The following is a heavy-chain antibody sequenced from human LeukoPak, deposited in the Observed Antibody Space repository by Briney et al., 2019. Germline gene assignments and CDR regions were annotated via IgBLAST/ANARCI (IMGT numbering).Heavy chain of an antibody. D-gene: IGHD5-18*01. Sequence: SETLSLTCAVYGGSFSGYYWSWIRQPPGKGLEWIGEINHSGNTNYNPSLKSRVTISVDTSKNQFSLKLSSVTAADTAVYYCARLGRVDTAMVYYFDYWGQGTLVTVSS. CDR2: INHSGNT. V-gene: IGHV4-34*01. J-gene: IGHJ4*02. CDR3: ARLGRVDTAMVYYFDY. CDR1: GGSFSGYY.